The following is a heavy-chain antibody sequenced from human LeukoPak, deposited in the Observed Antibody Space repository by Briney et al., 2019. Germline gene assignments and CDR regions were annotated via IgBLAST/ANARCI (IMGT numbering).Heavy chain of an antibody. D-gene: IGHD3-3*01. Sequence: SETLSLTCVVSGVSISISDYWTWVRQSPEKGLEWIGEIYRSGSTNYNPSLKSRVTISVDTSKNQFSLKLSSVTAADTAVYYCARDCSIFGVVGCMGDWFDPWGQGTLVTVSS. V-gene: IGHV4-4*02. CDR2: IYRSGST. CDR3: ARDCSIFGVVGCMGDWFDP. CDR1: GVSISISDY. J-gene: IGHJ5*02.